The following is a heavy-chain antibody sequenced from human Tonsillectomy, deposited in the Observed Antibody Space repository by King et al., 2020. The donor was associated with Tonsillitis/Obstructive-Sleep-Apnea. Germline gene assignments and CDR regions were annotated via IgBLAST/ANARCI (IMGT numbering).Heavy chain of an antibody. V-gene: IGHV4-59*01. CDR3: AGAEGLLYFDWLNY. D-gene: IGHD3-9*01. CDR1: GGSISSYY. J-gene: IGHJ4*02. CDR2: IYYSGST. Sequence: QLQESGPGLVKPSETLSLTCTVSGGSISSYYWSWIRQPPGKGLEWIGYIYYSGSTNYNPSLKSRVTISVDTSKNQFSLKLSSVTAADTAVYYCAGAEGLLYFDWLNYWGQGTLVTVSS.